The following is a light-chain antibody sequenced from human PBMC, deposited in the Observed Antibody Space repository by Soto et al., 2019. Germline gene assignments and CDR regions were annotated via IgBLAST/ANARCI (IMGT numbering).Light chain of an antibody. CDR1: QSVNNF. CDR3: QQSFITPPTT. V-gene: IGKV1-39*01. Sequence: DVQMTQSPSSLSASVGDRVTITCRASQSVNNFLHWYQQKPGRAPNLLIYSAYILESGVPSRFSGSGSGTDFTLTISSLQLEDSATYYCQQSFITPPTTFGQGTKVEIK. J-gene: IGKJ2*01. CDR2: SAY.